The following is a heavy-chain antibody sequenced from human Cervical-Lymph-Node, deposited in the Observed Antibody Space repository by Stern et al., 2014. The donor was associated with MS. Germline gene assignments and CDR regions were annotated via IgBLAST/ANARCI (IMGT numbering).Heavy chain of an antibody. J-gene: IGHJ6*02. CDR3: ATDRDDFRSGYSAPTKGYGLDV. CDR1: GYTLTELS. CDR2: FDPEDGET. V-gene: IGHV1-24*01. D-gene: IGHD3-3*01. Sequence: VQLVQSGAEVKKPGASVKVSCKVSGYTLTELSMHWVRQAPGKGLEWMGGFDPEDGETIYAQKFQGRVTMTEGTSTDTAYMELSSLRSEDTAVYYCATDRDDFRSGYSAPTKGYGLDVWGQGTTVTVTS.